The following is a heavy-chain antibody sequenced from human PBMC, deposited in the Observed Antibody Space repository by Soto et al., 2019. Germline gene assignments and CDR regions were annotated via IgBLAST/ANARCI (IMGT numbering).Heavy chain of an antibody. D-gene: IGHD3-10*01. CDR1: GFTFSSYG. J-gene: IGHJ4*02. V-gene: IGHV3-33*01. CDR2: IWYDGSNK. CDR3: ARESYDSGSFDY. Sequence: QVQLVESGGGVVQPGRSLRLSCAASGFTFSSYGMHWVRQAPGKGLEWVAVIWYDGSNKYYADSVKGRFTISRDNSKNTLYLLMNILRAEDTAVYYCARESYDSGSFDYWGQGTLVTVSS.